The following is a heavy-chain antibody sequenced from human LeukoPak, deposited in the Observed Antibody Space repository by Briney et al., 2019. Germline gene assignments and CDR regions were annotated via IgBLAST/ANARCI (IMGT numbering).Heavy chain of an antibody. J-gene: IGHJ6*03. CDR3: ARVASELWFGVQEALYYYYMDV. D-gene: IGHD3-10*01. CDR2: VYFTGRT. V-gene: IGHV4-59*08. CDR1: GASIGSHY. Sequence: SGTLSLTCSVSGASIGSHYWSWIRQPPGKGLEWIGYVYFTGRTNYNPFLKSRVTISVDSHNKQFSLELRSVTAADTAVYYCARVASELWFGVQEALYYYYMDVWGKGTTVTISS.